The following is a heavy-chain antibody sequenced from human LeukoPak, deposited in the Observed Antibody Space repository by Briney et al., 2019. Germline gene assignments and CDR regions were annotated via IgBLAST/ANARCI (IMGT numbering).Heavy chain of an antibody. Sequence: SETLSLTCTVSDDSISSSSYYWGWIRQPPGKGLEWIGSIHYSGNTYYNPSLKSRVTISVDTSKNQFSLKLSSVTAADTAVYYCARHYGDYVETNFDYWGQGTLVTVSS. CDR3: ARHYGDYVETNFDY. D-gene: IGHD4-17*01. CDR1: DDSISSSSYY. J-gene: IGHJ4*02. V-gene: IGHV4-39*01. CDR2: IHYSGNT.